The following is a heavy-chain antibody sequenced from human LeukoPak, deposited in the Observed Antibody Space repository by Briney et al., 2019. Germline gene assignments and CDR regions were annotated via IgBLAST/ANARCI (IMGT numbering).Heavy chain of an antibody. CDR1: GGSISGYF. CDR2: IHYSGTT. J-gene: IGHJ4*02. CDR3: ARYGITIVRGGKYYFDS. D-gene: IGHD3-10*01. V-gene: IGHV4-59*08. Sequence: SETLSLTCIVSGGSISGYFWSWIRQLPGKGLEWIGYIHYSGTTNYNPSLNSRVTISVDTSKNQFSLRLSSVTAADTAVYYCARYGITIVRGGKYYFDSWGQGALVTVSS.